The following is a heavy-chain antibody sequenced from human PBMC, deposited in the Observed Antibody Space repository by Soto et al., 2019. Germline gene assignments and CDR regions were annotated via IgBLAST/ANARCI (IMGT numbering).Heavy chain of an antibody. CDR2: IYCSGST. CDR1: GGSISSGGYY. J-gene: IGHJ4*02. D-gene: IGHD3-22*01. V-gene: IGHV4-31*03. CDR3: AGRPDYYDSSASTPPPVFFVY. Sequence: SETLSLTCTVSGGSISSGGYYWSWIRQHPGKGLEWIGYIYCSGSTYYNPSLKSRVTISVDTSKNQFSLKLSSVTAADTAVYYCAGRPDYYDSSASTPPPVFFVYWGPGTLVTVS.